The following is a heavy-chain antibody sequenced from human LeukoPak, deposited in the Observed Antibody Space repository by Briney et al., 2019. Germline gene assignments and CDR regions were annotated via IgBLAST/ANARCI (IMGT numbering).Heavy chain of an antibody. J-gene: IGHJ3*02. CDR1: GDSIHSSVYY. CDR2: VYYTGST. V-gene: IGHV4-39*01. D-gene: IGHD4-11*01. Sequence: PSETLSLTCTVSGDSIHSSVYYWGWVRQPPGKGLEWIGNVYYTGSTFYNPSLESRVTISVDKSKNQFSLKLSSMTAADTAVYFCARHSGPVIPDGLDIWGQGTMVTVSS. CDR3: ARHSGPVIPDGLDI.